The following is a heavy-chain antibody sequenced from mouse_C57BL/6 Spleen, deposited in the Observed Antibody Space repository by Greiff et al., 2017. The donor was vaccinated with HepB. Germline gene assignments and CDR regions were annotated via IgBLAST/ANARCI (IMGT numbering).Heavy chain of an antibody. CDR2: INPSSGYT. V-gene: IGHV1-4*01. Sequence: QVQLKESGAELARPGASVKMSCKASGYTFTSYTMHWVKQRPGQGLEWIGYINPSSGYTKYNQKFKDKATLTADKSSSTAYMQLSSLTSEDSAVYYCALRDYAMDYWGQGTSVTVSS. CDR3: ALRDYAMDY. J-gene: IGHJ4*01. CDR1: GYTFTSYT.